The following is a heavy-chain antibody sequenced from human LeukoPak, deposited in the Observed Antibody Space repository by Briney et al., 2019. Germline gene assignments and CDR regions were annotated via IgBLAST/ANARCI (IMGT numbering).Heavy chain of an antibody. J-gene: IGHJ6*03. CDR3: AKDEVVPGYYYTDV. V-gene: IGHV3-30*02. CDR2: IRYDGGNT. Sequence: GGSLRLSCVGSGFSFSGNSMNWVRQAPGMGLEWVAFIRYDGGNTYYADSVKGRFTISRDNSKNTMYLQMNSLNAEDTAVYYCAKDEVVPGYYYTDVWGRGTTVTISS. D-gene: IGHD2-2*01. CDR1: GFSFSGNS.